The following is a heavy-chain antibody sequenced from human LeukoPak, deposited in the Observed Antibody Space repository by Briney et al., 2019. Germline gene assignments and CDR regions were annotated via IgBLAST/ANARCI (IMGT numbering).Heavy chain of an antibody. D-gene: IGHD6-13*01. CDR1: GYSFTSYW. Sequence: GESLKISCKGSGYSFTSYWFGWGRQLPGKGLGWMGIIYPGDSDTRYSPSFQGQVTISADKSISTAYLQWSSLKASDTAMYYCARHAAVRYSSSWYVDYWGQGTLVTVSS. CDR2: IYPGDSDT. V-gene: IGHV5-51*01. CDR3: ARHAAVRYSSSWYVDY. J-gene: IGHJ4*02.